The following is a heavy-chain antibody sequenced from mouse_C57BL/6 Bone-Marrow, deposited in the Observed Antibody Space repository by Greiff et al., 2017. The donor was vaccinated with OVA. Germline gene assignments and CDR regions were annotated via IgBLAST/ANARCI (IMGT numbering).Heavy chain of an antibody. CDR2: IYPGDGDT. D-gene: IGHD2-4*01. V-gene: IGHV1-80*01. Sequence: VQLQQSGAELVKPGASVKISCKASGYAFSSYWMNWVKQRPGKGLEWIGQIYPGDGDTNYNVKFKGKATLTADKSSSTAYMQLSSLTSEDSAVYFCARGGLRRSYYFDYWGQGTTLTVSS. J-gene: IGHJ2*01. CDR3: ARGGLRRSYYFDY. CDR1: GYAFSSYW.